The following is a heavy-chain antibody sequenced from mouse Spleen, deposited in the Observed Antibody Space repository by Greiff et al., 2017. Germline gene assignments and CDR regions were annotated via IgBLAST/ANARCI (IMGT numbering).Heavy chain of an antibody. CDR1: GYTFTDYY. J-gene: IGHJ3*01. CDR3: ARSAIYYDYDVFAY. V-gene: IGHV1-26*01. CDR2: INPNNGGT. D-gene: IGHD2-4*01. Sequence: EVQLQQSGPELVKPGASVKISCKASGYTFTDYYMNWVKQSLGKSLEWIGDINPNNGGTSYNQKFKGKATLTVDKSSSTAYMELRSLTSEDSAIYYCARSAIYYDYDVFAYWGQGTLVTVSA.